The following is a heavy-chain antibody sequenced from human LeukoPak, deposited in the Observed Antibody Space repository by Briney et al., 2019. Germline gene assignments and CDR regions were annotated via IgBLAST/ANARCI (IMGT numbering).Heavy chain of an antibody. CDR2: IYTSGIT. J-gene: IGHJ3*02. CDR3: ARGGWYDAFDI. V-gene: IGHV4-4*07. D-gene: IGHD6-19*01. Sequence: PSETLSLTCTVSGGSISNYYWSWIRQPPGKGLEWIGRIYTSGITNYNPSLRSRVTMSVDTSKNQFSLKLSSVTAADTAVYYCARGGWYDAFDIWGQGTMVTVSS. CDR1: GGSISNYY.